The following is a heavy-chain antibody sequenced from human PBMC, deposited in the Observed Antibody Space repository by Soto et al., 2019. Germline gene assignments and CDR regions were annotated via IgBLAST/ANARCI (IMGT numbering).Heavy chain of an antibody. V-gene: IGHV3-33*01. CDR2: IWYDGSNK. D-gene: IGHD3-9*01. Sequence: PGGSLRLSCAASGFTFSSYGMHWVRQAPGKGLEWVAVIWYDGSNKYYADSVKGRFTISRDNSKNTLYLQMNSLRAEDTAVYYCAREEGVLRYFDWLSPTEYYFDYWGQGTLVTVSS. J-gene: IGHJ4*02. CDR1: GFTFSSYG. CDR3: AREEGVLRYFDWLSPTEYYFDY.